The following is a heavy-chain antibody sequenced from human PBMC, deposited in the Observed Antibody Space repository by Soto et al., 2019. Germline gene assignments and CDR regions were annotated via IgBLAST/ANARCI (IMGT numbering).Heavy chain of an antibody. J-gene: IGHJ2*01. CDR2: INHSGST. Sequence: SETLSLTCAVYGGSFSGYYWSWIRQPPGKGLEWIGEINHSGSTNYNPSLKSRVTISVDTSKNQFSLKLSSVTAADTAVYYCARLKVRRSENWYFDLWGRGTLVTVSS. CDR1: GGSFSGYY. D-gene: IGHD2-21*01. CDR3: ARLKVRRSENWYFDL. V-gene: IGHV4-34*01.